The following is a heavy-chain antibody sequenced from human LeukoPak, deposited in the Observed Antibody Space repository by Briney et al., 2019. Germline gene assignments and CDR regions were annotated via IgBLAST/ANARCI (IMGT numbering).Heavy chain of an antibody. J-gene: IGHJ4*02. CDR3: AGSSTTFDY. V-gene: IGHV3-7*01. Sequence: GGSLRLSCAASGFTFSSYWMSWVRQAPGKGLEWVANIKQEGSAKYYVDSVKGRFTISRDNAKNSLYLQVNSLRAEDTAVYYCAGSSTTFDYWGQGTLVTVSS. CDR2: IKQEGSAK. D-gene: IGHD2-2*01. CDR1: GFTFSSYW.